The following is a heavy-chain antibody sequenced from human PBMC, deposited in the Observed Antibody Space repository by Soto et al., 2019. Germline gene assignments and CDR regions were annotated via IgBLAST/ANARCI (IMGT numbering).Heavy chain of an antibody. Sequence: ASVKVSCKASGYTFTSYGISWVRQAPGQGLEWMGWISAYNGNTNYAQKLQGRVTMTTDTSTSTAYMELRSLRSDDTAVYYCARAHRLRGVSYYKYMDVWGKGTTVTVSS. CDR2: ISAYNGNT. V-gene: IGHV1-18*01. D-gene: IGHD4-17*01. CDR3: ARAHRLRGVSYYKYMDV. J-gene: IGHJ6*03. CDR1: GYTFTSYG.